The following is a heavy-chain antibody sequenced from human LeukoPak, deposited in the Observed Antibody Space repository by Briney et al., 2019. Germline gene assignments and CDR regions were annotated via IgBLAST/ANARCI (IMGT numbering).Heavy chain of an antibody. V-gene: IGHV3-74*01. CDR3: ATNGYGDYFEYFQH. J-gene: IGHJ1*01. CDR1: GFTFSSYW. D-gene: IGHD4-17*01. CDR2: INSDGSST. Sequence: AGGSLRLSCAASGFTFSSYWMHWVRQAPGKGLVWVSRINSDGSSTSYADSVKGRFTISRDNAKNTLYLQMNSLRAEDTAVYYCATNGYGDYFEYFQHWGQGTLVTVSS.